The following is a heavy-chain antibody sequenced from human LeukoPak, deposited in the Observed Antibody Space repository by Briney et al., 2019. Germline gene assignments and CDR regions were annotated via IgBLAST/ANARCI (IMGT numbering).Heavy chain of an antibody. V-gene: IGHV4-38-2*02. CDR1: GYSISSGYY. CDR2: IYHSGST. D-gene: IGHD3-10*01. CDR3: ARASWEITMVRGVISDPIFDY. Sequence: SETLSLTCTVSGYSISSGYYWGWIRQPPGKGLEWIGSIYHSGSTYYNPSLKSRVTISVDTSKNQFSLKLSSVTAADTAVYYCARASWEITMVRGVISDPIFDYWGQGTLVTVPS. J-gene: IGHJ4*02.